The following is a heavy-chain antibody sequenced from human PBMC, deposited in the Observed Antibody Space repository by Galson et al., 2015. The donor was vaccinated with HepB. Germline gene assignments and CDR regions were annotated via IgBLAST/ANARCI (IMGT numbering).Heavy chain of an antibody. CDR2: TSYDGSNN. D-gene: IGHD6-19*01. CDR1: GFTVSDYS. CDR3: GRGGLRAVAGTKGDY. J-gene: IGHJ4*02. V-gene: IGHV3-30-3*01. Sequence: SLRLSCAASGFTVSDYSMYWVRQAPGKGLEWVAVTSYDGSNNYYGDFVKGRFSISRDSSKNTLFLQMRSVRTDDTAVYYCGRGGLRAVAGTKGDYWGQGSLVTVSS.